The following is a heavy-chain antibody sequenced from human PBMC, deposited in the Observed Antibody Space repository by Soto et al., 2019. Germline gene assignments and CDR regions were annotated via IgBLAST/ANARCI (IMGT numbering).Heavy chain of an antibody. CDR2: IYYSGNT. V-gene: IGHV4-30-4*01. CDR3: AREGGESSDGLYYFDS. D-gene: IGHD3-16*01. J-gene: IGHJ4*02. CDR1: GGSTSSDNY. Sequence: SETLSLTCTVSGGSTSSDNYWSWIRQPPGKGLEWIGHIYYSGNTDYNPSLKGRLAISIDTSKNQFSLKLSSVTAADTAVYFCAREGGESSDGLYYFDSWGQGSLVTVSS.